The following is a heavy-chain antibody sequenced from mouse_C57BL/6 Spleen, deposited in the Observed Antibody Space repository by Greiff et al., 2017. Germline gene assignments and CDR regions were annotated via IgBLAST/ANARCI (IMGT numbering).Heavy chain of an antibody. D-gene: IGHD1-1*01. CDR1: GFSLSTSGMG. V-gene: IGHV8-12*01. J-gene: IGHJ2*01. Sequence: QVTLKESGPGILQSSQTLSLTCSFSGFSLSTSGMGVSWIRQPSGKGLEWLAHIYWDDDKRYNPSLKSRRTLSKDTSRNQVFLKITSVDTAYTATYYCARGNYYGSRNPFDYWGQGTTLTVSS. CDR3: ARGNYYGSRNPFDY. CDR2: IYWDDDK.